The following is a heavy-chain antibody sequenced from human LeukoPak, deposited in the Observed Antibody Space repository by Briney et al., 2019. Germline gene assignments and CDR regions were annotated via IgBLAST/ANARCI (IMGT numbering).Heavy chain of an antibody. V-gene: IGHV3-7*03. CDR3: ARDGRGYTYGNDF. J-gene: IGHJ4*02. Sequence: GGSLRLSCVASGFTFSTYWMSWVRQAPGKGLEWMANIKQDGSEKYYVDSVKGRFTISRDNAKKSLFLQMNSLRAEDTAVYYCARDGRGYTYGNDFWGQGTLVTVSS. CDR2: IKQDGSEK. D-gene: IGHD5-18*01. CDR1: GFTFSTYW.